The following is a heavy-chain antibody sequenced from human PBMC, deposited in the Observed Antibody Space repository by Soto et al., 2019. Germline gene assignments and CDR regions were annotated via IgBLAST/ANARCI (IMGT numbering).Heavy chain of an antibody. D-gene: IGHD3-3*01. CDR1: GDTFISYA. Sequence: SVKVTFKASGDTFISYAIIWVRQAPGQGLEWMGGIIPIFGTANYAQKFQGRVTITADESTSKAYMELSSLRSEDTAVYYCARKSRTSGYKRGYYGMDVWGQGTTVTVSS. CDR3: ARKSRTSGYKRGYYGMDV. J-gene: IGHJ6*02. V-gene: IGHV1-69*01. CDR2: IIPIFGTA.